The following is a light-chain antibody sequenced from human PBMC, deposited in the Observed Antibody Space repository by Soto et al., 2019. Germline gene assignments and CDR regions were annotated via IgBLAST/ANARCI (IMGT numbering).Light chain of an antibody. Sequence: EIVLTQSPATLSLSPGERATLSCRASQSVSSYLAWYQQKPGQAPRLLIYDASNRATGIPARFSGSGSGTDFTLTISSLEPEDFAVYYCQQRINWRGGIGFTFGPGTKVDIK. CDR1: QSVSSY. V-gene: IGKV3-11*01. J-gene: IGKJ3*01. CDR3: QQRINWRGGIGFT. CDR2: DAS.